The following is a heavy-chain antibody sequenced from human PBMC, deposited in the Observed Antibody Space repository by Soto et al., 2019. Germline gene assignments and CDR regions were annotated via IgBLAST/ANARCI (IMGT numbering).Heavy chain of an antibody. CDR3: AHWVRGDRTQNTYSFDY. CDR1: VFSLSISGVG. Sequence: QITLKESGPTLVKPTQTLTLTCTFSVFSLSISGVGVGWIRQPPGQALEWLALIYWDDDKRYSPSLKSRLTITKDTSKSQVVLTRTNMDPVDTATYYRAHWVRGDRTQNTYSFDYWGQGTLVTVSS. J-gene: IGHJ4*02. CDR2: IYWDDDK. D-gene: IGHD3-10*01. V-gene: IGHV2-5*02.